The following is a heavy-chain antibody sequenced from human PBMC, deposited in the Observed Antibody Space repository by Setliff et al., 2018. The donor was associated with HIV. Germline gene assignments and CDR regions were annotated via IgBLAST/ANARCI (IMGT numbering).Heavy chain of an antibody. Sequence: PSETLSLTCTVSGGSISSSSYYWGWIRQPPGKGLEWIGSIYYSGSTYYNPSLKSRVTISVDTSKNQFSLKLSSVSAADTAVYYCGRLSETAMASFDSWGQGILVTSPQ. J-gene: IGHJ4*02. CDR1: GGSISSSSYY. V-gene: IGHV4-39*01. D-gene: IGHD2-21*02. CDR3: GRLSETAMASFDS. CDR2: IYYSGST.